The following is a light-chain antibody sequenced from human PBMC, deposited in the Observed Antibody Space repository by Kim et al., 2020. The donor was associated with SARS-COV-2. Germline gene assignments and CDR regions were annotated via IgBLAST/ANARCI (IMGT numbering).Light chain of an antibody. CDR1: QDISSD. CDR3: QQHNNHPLT. CDR2: AAS. V-gene: IGKV1-9*01. J-gene: IGKJ1*01. Sequence: IQLTQSPSSLSASVGARVTITCQASQDISSDLDWYQQEPGKAPKLLIYAASTLQSGVPSRFSGSGSGTEFTFTISSLQLEDFSTYYCQQHNNHPLTFGQGTKLEIK.